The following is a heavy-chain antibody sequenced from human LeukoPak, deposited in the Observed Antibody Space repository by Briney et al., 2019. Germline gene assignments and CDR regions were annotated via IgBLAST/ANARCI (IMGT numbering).Heavy chain of an antibody. J-gene: IGHJ6*02. CDR1: GFTFSSYA. CDR3: ARHYSGSGTSHYYGMDV. D-gene: IGHD3-10*01. Sequence: GSLRLSCAASGFTFSSYAMHWVRQAPGKGLEWVAVISYDGSNKYYADSVKGRFTISRDNSKNTLYLQMNSLRAEDTAVYYCARHYSGSGTSHYYGMDVWGQGTTVTVSS. V-gene: IGHV3-30-3*01. CDR2: ISYDGSNK.